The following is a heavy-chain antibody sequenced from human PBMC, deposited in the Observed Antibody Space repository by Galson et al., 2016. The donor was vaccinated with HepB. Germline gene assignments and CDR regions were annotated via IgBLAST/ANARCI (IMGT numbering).Heavy chain of an antibody. CDR1: GYSFRSYY. CDR3: AREDWLDS. CDR2: IDPNDGVT. V-gene: IGHV1-46*01. Sequence: SVKVSCKASGYSFRSYYIHWVRQVPGQGLEWMGIIDPNDGVTNYTQKLQGRVTMTRDTSTNTLYLELSSLNFEDTAIYYFAREDWLDSWGQGTLVTVSS. J-gene: IGHJ5*01.